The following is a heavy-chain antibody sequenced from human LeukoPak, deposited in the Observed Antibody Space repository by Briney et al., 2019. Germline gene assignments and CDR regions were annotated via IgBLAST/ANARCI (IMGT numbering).Heavy chain of an antibody. V-gene: IGHV3-7*03. CDR2: IRQDGSEK. J-gene: IGHJ6*02. CDR3: VRAMDV. Sequence: GGSLRLSCAASGFTFSSYWMTWVRQAPGQGLEWVANIRQDGSEKHYVDSVKGRFTISRDNSKNSLYLQMNSLRAEDTAVYYCVRAMDVWGQGTTVTVSS. CDR1: GFTFSSYW.